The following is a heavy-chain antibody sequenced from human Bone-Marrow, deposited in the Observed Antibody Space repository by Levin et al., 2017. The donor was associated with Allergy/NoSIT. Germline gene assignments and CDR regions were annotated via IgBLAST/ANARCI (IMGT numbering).Heavy chain of an antibody. CDR1: GGSISTSSYY. CDR2: MYYRKNT. V-gene: IGHV4-39*01. J-gene: IGHJ4*02. D-gene: IGHD6-19*01. Sequence: SQTLSLTCSVSGGSISTSSYYWGWIRQPPGKGLEWIGSMYYRKNTYYNPSLKSRVTISADPSKNQVSLKLGSVTAADTGVYYCVGLYSSGWFDYWGQGTLVTVSS. CDR3: VGLYSSGWFDY.